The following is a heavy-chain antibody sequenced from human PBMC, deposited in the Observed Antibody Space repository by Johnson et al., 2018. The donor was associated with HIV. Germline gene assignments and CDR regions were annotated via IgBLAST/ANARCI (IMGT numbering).Heavy chain of an antibody. Sequence: MQLVESGGGLVQPGGSLRLSCAASGFTFSSYWMSWVRQAPGKGLEWVANIKQDGSEKYYVDSVKGRVTISRDNSKNTLYLQMNSLRAEDTAVYYCAKDRGYGGNLDAFDICGQGTMVTVSS. CDR3: AKDRGYGGNLDAFDI. CDR2: IKQDGSEK. V-gene: IGHV3-7*01. J-gene: IGHJ3*02. CDR1: GFTFSSYW. D-gene: IGHD4-23*01.